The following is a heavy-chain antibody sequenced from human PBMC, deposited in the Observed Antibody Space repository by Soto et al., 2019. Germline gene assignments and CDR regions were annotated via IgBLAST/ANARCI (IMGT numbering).Heavy chain of an antibody. D-gene: IGHD3-10*01. Sequence: EVQLVESGGGLVKPGGSLRLSCAASGFTFSSYSMNWVRQAPGKGLEWVSSISSSSSYIYYADSVKGRFTISRDNAKNSQYLQMNSLRAEDTAVYYCARGRGSGSPFDYWGQGTLVTVSS. CDR3: ARGRGSGSPFDY. CDR1: GFTFSSYS. CDR2: ISSSSSYI. J-gene: IGHJ4*02. V-gene: IGHV3-21*01.